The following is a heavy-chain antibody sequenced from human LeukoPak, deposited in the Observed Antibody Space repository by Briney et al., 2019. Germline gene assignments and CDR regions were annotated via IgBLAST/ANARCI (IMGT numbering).Heavy chain of an antibody. CDR1: GFTFSSYS. D-gene: IGHD3-10*01. Sequence: GRSLRLSCAASGFTFSSYSMNWVRQAPGKGLEWVSVISGSGDTTYSADSVKGRFTISRDNSKNTLYYQLDSLTAEDTAVYYCAKDRASATYEYFQYWGQGTQVTVSS. CDR2: ISGSGDTT. CDR3: AKDRASATYEYFQY. V-gene: IGHV3-23*01. J-gene: IGHJ1*01.